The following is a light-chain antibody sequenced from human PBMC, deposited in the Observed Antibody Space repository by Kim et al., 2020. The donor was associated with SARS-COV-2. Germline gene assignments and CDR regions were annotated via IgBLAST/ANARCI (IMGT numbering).Light chain of an antibody. V-gene: IGLV2-14*03. CDR2: DVS. CDR3: ISYTGISTMV. CDR1: SSDVAGYNY. Sequence: GPSITISCSGTSSDVAGYNYVSWYQQYPGKAPKLIIYDVSVRPSGVSNRFSGSKSGNTASLTISGLQSEDEADYYCISYTGISTMVFGGGTQLTVL. J-gene: IGLJ2*01.